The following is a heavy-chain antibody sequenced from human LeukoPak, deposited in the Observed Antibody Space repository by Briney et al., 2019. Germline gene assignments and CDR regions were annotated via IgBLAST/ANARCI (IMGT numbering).Heavy chain of an antibody. CDR3: ARHTRSRQRNQPATSGAFDI. CDR2: IYYSGST. J-gene: IGHJ3*02. Sequence: SETLSLTCTVSGGSISSSSYYWGWIRQPPGKGLEWIGSIYYSGSTYYNPSLKSRVTISVDTSKNQFSLKLSSVTAADTAVYYCARHTRSRQRNQPATSGAFDIWGQGTMVTVSS. D-gene: IGHD2-2*01. V-gene: IGHV4-39*07. CDR1: GGSISSSSYY.